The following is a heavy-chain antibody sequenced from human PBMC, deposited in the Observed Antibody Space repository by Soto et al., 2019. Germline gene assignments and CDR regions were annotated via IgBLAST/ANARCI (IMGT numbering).Heavy chain of an antibody. J-gene: IGHJ4*02. Sequence: QVQLVESGGGVVQPGRSLRLSCAASGFTFSHYAMHWVRQAPGKGLEWVALMSYDGSNEYYADSVKGRFTISRDNSKNTLYLPMNGLRAEDTAVYYCAKYGSHNFDYWGQGTLVTVSS. V-gene: IGHV3-30*18. CDR3: AKYGSHNFDY. CDR1: GFTFSHYA. CDR2: MSYDGSNE. D-gene: IGHD1-26*01.